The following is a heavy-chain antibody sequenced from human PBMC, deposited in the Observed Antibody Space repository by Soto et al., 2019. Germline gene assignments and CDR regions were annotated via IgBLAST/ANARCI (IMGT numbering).Heavy chain of an antibody. CDR2: ISYDGSNK. D-gene: IGHD3-3*01. CDR1: GFTFSSYA. Sequence: LRLSCAASGFTFSSYAMHWVRQAPGKGLEWVAVISYDGSNKYYADSVKGRFTISRDNSKNTLYLQMNSLRAEDTAVYYCARVGRITIFGVVPTPVGLDVWGQGTTVTVSS. J-gene: IGHJ6*02. V-gene: IGHV3-30-3*01. CDR3: ARVGRITIFGVVPTPVGLDV.